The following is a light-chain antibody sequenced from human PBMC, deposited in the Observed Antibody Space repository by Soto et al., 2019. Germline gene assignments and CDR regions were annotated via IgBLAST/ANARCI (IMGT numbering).Light chain of an antibody. V-gene: IGKV3-20*01. Sequence: EIVMTQSPATLSVSPGERATLSCRASQSVSSNLAWYQQKPGQAPRLLFYGASRRATGIPDRFSGGQSGTDFTLTVSRLEPEDFAVYFCQHYGSSPYTFGQGTKVDIK. CDR1: QSVSSN. CDR3: QHYGSSPYT. J-gene: IGKJ2*01. CDR2: GAS.